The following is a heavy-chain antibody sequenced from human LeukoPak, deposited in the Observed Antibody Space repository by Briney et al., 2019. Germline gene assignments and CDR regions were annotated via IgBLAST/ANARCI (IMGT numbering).Heavy chain of an antibody. CDR2: ISGSGGST. CDR3: ATTRYNYGYYFDY. J-gene: IGHJ4*02. CDR1: GFTFSSYS. V-gene: IGHV3-23*01. D-gene: IGHD5-18*01. Sequence: GGSLRLSCAASGFTFSSYSMNWVRQAPGKGLEWVSVISGSGGSTYYADSVKGRFTISRDNSKNTLDLQMNSLRDEDTAVYYCATTRYNYGYYFDYWGQGTLVTVSS.